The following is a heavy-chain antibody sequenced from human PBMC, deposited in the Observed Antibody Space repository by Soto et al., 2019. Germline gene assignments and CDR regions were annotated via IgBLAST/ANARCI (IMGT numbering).Heavy chain of an antibody. D-gene: IGHD2-2*01. Sequence: EVQLVESGGGVGQPGGSLRLSCAASGFPLSGYWMGWVRQAPGKGLEWVANIKRDGSETSYVDSVKGRFTISRDNARHSVDLQMNSLSAEDTAVYYCVRAPALWLSFFDYWGQGTLVIVSS. CDR2: IKRDGSET. CDR1: GFPLSGYW. V-gene: IGHV3-7*03. J-gene: IGHJ4*02. CDR3: VRAPALWLSFFDY.